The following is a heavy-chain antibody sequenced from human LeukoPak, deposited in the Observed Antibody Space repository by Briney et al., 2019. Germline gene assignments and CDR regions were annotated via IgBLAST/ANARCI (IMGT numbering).Heavy chain of an antibody. CDR2: ISGSGGST. V-gene: IGHV3-23*01. J-gene: IGHJ3*02. CDR3: AKDCYDSSSYVPPDAFDI. Sequence: GGSLRLSCAASGFSFSSYAMSWVRQAPGEGLEWVSAISGSGGSTYYADSVKGQFTISRDNSKNTLYLQMNSLRAEDTAVYYCAKDCYDSSSYVPPDAFDIWGQGTMVTVSS. CDR1: GFSFSSYA. D-gene: IGHD3-22*01.